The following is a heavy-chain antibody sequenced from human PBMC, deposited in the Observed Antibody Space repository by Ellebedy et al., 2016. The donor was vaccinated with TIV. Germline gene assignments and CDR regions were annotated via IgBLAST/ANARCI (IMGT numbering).Heavy chain of an antibody. V-gene: IGHV3-74*01. D-gene: IGHD3/OR15-3a*01. J-gene: IGHJ5*02. Sequence: GGSLRLSCAASGFTFSNAWMNWVRQAPGKGLVWVSRINGDGSSTNYADSVKGRFTISRDNAKNTLYLQMNSLRAEDTAVYYCARDLDSSTWGQGTLVTVAS. CDR2: INGDGSST. CDR3: ARDLDSST. CDR1: GFTFSNAW.